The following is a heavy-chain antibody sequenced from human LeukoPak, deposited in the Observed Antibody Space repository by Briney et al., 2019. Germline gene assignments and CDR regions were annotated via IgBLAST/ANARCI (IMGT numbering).Heavy chain of an antibody. D-gene: IGHD3-22*01. J-gene: IGHJ4*02. Sequence: ASVTVSCTASGGTFSSYAISWVRQAPGQGLEWMGGIIPIFGTANYAQKFQGRVTITADESTSTAYMELSSLRSEDTAVYYCARDLEVGYDSSGSIFDYWGQGTLVTVPS. CDR3: ARDLEVGYDSSGSIFDY. V-gene: IGHV1-69*13. CDR2: IIPIFGTA. CDR1: GGTFSSYA.